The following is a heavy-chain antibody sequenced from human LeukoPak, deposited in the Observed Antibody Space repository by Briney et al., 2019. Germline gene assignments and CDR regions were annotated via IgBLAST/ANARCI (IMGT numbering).Heavy chain of an antibody. D-gene: IGHD2-2*01. V-gene: IGHV3-7*01. Sequence: GGSLRLSCVVSGFTLSSDWMSWVRQAPGKGLEWVANIKKDGVEKYYVESVKGRFTISRDNAKNSLYLQMNSLRAEDTAVYYCARGRYSSRSGGYYFDIWGQGTLVTVSS. CDR1: GFTLSSDW. CDR2: IKKDGVEK. J-gene: IGHJ4*02. CDR3: ARGRYSSRSGGYYFDI.